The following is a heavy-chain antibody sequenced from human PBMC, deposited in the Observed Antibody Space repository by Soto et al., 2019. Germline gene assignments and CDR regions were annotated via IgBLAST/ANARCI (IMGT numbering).Heavy chain of an antibody. Sequence: EVQLVESGGGLVQPGGSLTLSCAASEFAFSSYWMTWFRQAPGKGLEWVANIRKDGSQRSYLDSVRGRFTISRDNSKNSLYLQLNSLRAEVTALYFCAGDVSPGRSGLYFDAFDIWGQGTMVTVSS. J-gene: IGHJ3*02. CDR3: AGDVSPGRSGLYFDAFDI. D-gene: IGHD2-8*01. V-gene: IGHV3-7*05. CDR1: EFAFSSYW. CDR2: IRKDGSQR.